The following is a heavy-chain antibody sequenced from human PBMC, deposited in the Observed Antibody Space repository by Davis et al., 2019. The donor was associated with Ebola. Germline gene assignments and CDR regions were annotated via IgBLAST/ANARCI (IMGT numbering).Heavy chain of an antibody. D-gene: IGHD3-3*01. V-gene: IGHV3-30*02. CDR3: AKDSLPTYYDFWSGHNWFDP. CDR2: IRYDGSNK. J-gene: IGHJ5*02. CDR1: GFIFRSYG. Sequence: GESLKISCAASGFIFRSYGMHWVRQAPGKGLEWVAFIRYDGSNKYYADSVKGRFTISRDNSKNTLYLQMNSLRAEDTAVYYCAKDSLPTYYDFWSGHNWFDPWGQGTLVTVSS.